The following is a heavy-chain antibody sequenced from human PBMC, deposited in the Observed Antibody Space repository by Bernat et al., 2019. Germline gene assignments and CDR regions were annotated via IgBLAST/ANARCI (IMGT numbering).Heavy chain of an antibody. D-gene: IGHD6-25*01. V-gene: IGHV3-30*04. CDR1: GFTFSDYS. CDR2: VSYDGRNK. Sequence: VQLVESGGGVVQPGRSLRLSCVASGFTFSDYSLHWVRQAPGKGLEWVAVVSYDGRNKYYADPVQAGFIISRDDSENTLYLQMDSLKSEDTAVYYCVRDGAALYYSHGMDVWGRGTTVTVAS. CDR3: VRDGAALYYSHGMDV. J-gene: IGHJ6*02.